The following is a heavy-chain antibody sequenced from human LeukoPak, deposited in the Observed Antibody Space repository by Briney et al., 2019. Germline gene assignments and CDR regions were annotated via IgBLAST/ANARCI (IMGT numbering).Heavy chain of an antibody. CDR1: GGSISSGDYY. J-gene: IGHJ4*02. Sequence: SETLSLTCTVSGGSISSGDYYGSWIRQPPGKGLEWIGYIYYSGSTDYNPSLKSRVTMSVDTSKNQFSLRLSSVTAADTAVYYCARDKRGDGYGDFDYCGQGTLVTVSS. D-gene: IGHD5-24*01. CDR3: ARDKRGDGYGDFDY. V-gene: IGHV4-30-4*02. CDR2: IYYSGST.